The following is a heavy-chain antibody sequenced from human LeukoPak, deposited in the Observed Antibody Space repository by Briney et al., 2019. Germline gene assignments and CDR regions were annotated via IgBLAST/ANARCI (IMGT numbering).Heavy chain of an antibody. CDR1: GFTFSSCW. J-gene: IGHJ4*02. CDR2: IKHDGGEI. D-gene: IGHD6-13*01. Sequence: PGGSLRLSCAASGFTFSSCWMSWVRQAPGKGLEWVANIKHDGGEIYYVDSVKGRFTISRDNAKNSLYLQMNSLRAEDTAVYYCAREDSSSWSAKYYFDYWGQGTLVTVSS. CDR3: AREDSSSWSAKYYFDY. V-gene: IGHV3-7*01.